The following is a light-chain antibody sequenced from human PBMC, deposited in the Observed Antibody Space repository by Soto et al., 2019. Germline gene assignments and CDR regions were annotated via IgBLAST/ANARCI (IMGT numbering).Light chain of an antibody. CDR3: QQVESYPST. CDR2: GAS. J-gene: IGKJ4*01. Sequence: DIQMTHSPSTLSASVRDRVTITCRASQGIRNYLAWFQQKPGKVHKRLIYGASSLQSGVPSRFSGTGSGTEFTLTITSLQPEDFATYYCQQVESYPSTFGGGTKVDI. V-gene: IGKV1-17*03. CDR1: QGIRNY.